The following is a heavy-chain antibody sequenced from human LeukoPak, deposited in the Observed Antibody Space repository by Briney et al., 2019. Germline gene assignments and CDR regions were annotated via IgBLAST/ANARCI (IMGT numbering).Heavy chain of an antibody. CDR2: INPDSGDT. CDR1: EYTFSVYH. CDR3: ARDSADYGDYDY. J-gene: IGHJ4*02. Sequence: ATVKVSCKASEYTFSVYHIHWVRQAPGQGLEWMAWINPDSGDTNYAQKFQGRVTTTRDTSISTAYMEVSSLRSDDTAVYYCARDSADYGDYDYWGQGTLVTVSS. V-gene: IGHV1-2*02. D-gene: IGHD4-17*01.